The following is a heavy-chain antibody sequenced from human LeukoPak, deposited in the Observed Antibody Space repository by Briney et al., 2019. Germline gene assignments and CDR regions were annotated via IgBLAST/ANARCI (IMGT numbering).Heavy chain of an antibody. Sequence: HPGGSLRLSCAASGFTFNSYGMHWVRQAPGKGLEWVAFISYDGSKKYSADSVKGRFTVSRDNAKNSLYLQMNSLKTEDTALYYCATGESDTSCPWDWGQGTMVTVSS. V-gene: IGHV3-30*03. CDR2: ISYDGSKK. D-gene: IGHD1-26*01. J-gene: IGHJ3*01. CDR1: GFTFNSYG. CDR3: ATGESDTSCPWD.